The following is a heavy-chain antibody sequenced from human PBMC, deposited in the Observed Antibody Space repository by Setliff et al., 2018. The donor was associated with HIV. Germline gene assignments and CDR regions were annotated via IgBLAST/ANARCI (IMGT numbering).Heavy chain of an antibody. J-gene: IGHJ4*02. CDR2: IYTSGST. CDR3: ARDWGGPLDY. V-gene: IGHV4-61*09. Sequence: PSETLSLTYTVSGGSISSGSYYWSWIRQPAGKGLEWIGHIYTSGSTNYNPSLKSRVTISVDTSKNQLSLKLSSVTAADTAVYYCARDWGGPLDYWGQGTLVTVSS. CDR1: GGSISSGSYY. D-gene: IGHD7-27*01.